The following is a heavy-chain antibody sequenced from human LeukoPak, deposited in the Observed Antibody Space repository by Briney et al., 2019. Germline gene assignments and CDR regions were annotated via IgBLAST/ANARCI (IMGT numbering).Heavy chain of an antibody. CDR1: GGSISSSSYY. V-gene: IGHV4-61*05. CDR2: IYYSGST. D-gene: IGHD2-15*01. J-gene: IGHJ4*02. Sequence: SETLSLTCTVSGGSISSSSYYWGWIRQPPGKGLEWIGYIYYSGSTNYNPSLKSRVTISVDTSKNQFSLKLSSVTAADTAVYYCASQYCSGGSCYFNWGQGTLVTVSS. CDR3: ASQYCSGGSCYFN.